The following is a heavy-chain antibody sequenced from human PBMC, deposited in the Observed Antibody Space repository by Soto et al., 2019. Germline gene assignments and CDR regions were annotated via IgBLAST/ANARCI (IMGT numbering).Heavy chain of an antibody. CDR2: IYSGGST. CDR3: ARSRVARAVTPFDY. CDR1: GFTVSSNY. D-gene: IGHD4-17*01. Sequence: EVQLVESGGGLVQPGGSLRLSCAASGFTVSSNYMSWVRQAPGKGLEWVSVIYSGGSTYYADSVKGRFTISRHNSKNTLYLQMNSLRDEDTAVYYCARSRVARAVTPFDYWGQGTLVTVSS. J-gene: IGHJ4*02. V-gene: IGHV3-53*04.